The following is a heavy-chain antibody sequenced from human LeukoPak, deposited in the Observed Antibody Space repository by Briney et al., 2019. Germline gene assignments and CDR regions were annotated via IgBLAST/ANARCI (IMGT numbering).Heavy chain of an antibody. D-gene: IGHD6-19*01. CDR1: GYTFTNYD. J-gene: IGHJ6*02. V-gene: IGHV1-8*01. Sequence: ASVKVSCKASGYTFTNYDINWVRQATGQGLEWMGWMNPNSGNTGYAQKFQGRVTMTRNTSISTAYMELSSLRSEDTAVYYCARSWQWLVRHYYYGMDVWGQGTTVTVSS. CDR3: ARSWQWLVRHYYYGMDV. CDR2: MNPNSGNT.